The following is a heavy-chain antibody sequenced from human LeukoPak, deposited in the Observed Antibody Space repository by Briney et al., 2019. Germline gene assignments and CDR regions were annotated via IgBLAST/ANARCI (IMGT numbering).Heavy chain of an antibody. CDR1: GFAFSTYW. CDR3: AKDGLVVGLFQH. D-gene: IGHD2-15*01. Sequence: PGGSLRLSCAASGFAFSTYWMNWVRQVPGKGLEWVANIKTDGSEKYYVDSVKGRFTISRDNTKKSLYLQMNSLRAEDSAVYYCAKDGLVVGLFQHWGQGTLVTVSS. CDR2: IKTDGSEK. V-gene: IGHV3-7*01. J-gene: IGHJ1*01.